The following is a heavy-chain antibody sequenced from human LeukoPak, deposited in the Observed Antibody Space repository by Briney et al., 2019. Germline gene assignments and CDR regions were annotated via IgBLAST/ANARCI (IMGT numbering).Heavy chain of an antibody. D-gene: IGHD3-3*01. V-gene: IGHV3-21*01. J-gene: IGHJ5*02. CDR3: AREGGEKYYDRFDP. CDR2: ISSSSSYI. Sequence: GGSLRLSCAASGFTFSSYSMNWVRQAPGKGLEWVSSISSSSSYIYYADSVKGRFTISRDNAKNSLYLQMSSLRAEDTAVYYCAREGGEKYYDRFDPWGQGTLVTVSS. CDR1: GFTFSSYS.